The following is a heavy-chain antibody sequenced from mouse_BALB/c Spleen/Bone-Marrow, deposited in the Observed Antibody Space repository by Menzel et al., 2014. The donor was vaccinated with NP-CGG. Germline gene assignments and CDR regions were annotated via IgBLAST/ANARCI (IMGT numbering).Heavy chain of an antibody. V-gene: IGHV1S56*01. CDR1: GYSFTSYY. CDR2: IYPGDGSS. J-gene: IGHJ1*01. Sequence: QVQLQQSGPELVKPGASVKMSCKASGYSFTSYYIHWVKQRPGQGLEWIGWIYPGDGSSKYNEKFKGKTTLTADESSSTVYMLISGLTSEDSAIYFCARGSSFSYWYFDVWGAGTTVTVSS. CDR3: ARGSSFSYWYFDV. D-gene: IGHD1-1*01.